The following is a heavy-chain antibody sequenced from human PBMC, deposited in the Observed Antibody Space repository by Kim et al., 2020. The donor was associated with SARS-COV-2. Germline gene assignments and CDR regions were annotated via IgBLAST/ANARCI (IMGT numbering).Heavy chain of an antibody. CDR3: ARDRDCSGGTCYYYYAMDV. Sequence: SETLSLTCTVSGGSISSYYWSWIRQPAGKGLEWIGRIFTSGNSNYNPSLKSRVTMSLDTSKNQFSLKLSSVTAADTAVYYCARDRDCSGGTCYYYYAMDVWGQGTTVTVSS. CDR1: GGSISSYY. D-gene: IGHD2-15*01. J-gene: IGHJ6*02. CDR2: IFTSGNS. V-gene: IGHV4-4*07.